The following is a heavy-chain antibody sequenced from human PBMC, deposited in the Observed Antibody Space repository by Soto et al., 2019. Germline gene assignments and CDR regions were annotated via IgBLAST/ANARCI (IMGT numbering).Heavy chain of an antibody. V-gene: IGHV1-69*01. CDR1: GGTFSSYA. CDR2: LIPIFGTA. J-gene: IGHJ6*02. D-gene: IGHD3-3*01. Sequence: QVQLVQSGAEVKKPGSSVKVSCKASGGTFSSYAISWVRQAPGQGLEWMGGLIPIFGTANYAQKFQGRVTITADESTSTAYMELSSLRSEDTAVYYCARTPRPIWSGYYSNYYYGMDVWGQGTTVTVSS. CDR3: ARTPRPIWSGYYSNYYYGMDV.